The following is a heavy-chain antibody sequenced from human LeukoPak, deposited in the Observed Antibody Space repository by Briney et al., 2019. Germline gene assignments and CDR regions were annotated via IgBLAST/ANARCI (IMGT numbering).Heavy chain of an antibody. CDR1: GFTFSSYA. CDR3: ARDTAAALDF. V-gene: IGHV3-72*01. D-gene: IGHD6-6*01. Sequence: GGSLRLSCAASGFTFSSYAMHWVRQAPGKGLEWVGRTKNKGQSHITDYAASVKGRFFSSRDDSKNSLYLQMNSLQTDDTGIYYCARDTAAALDFWGQGILVTVSS. CDR2: TKNKGQSHIT. J-gene: IGHJ4*02.